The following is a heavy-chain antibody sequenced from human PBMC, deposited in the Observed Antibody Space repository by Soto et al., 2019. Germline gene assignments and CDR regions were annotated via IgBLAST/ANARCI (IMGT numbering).Heavy chain of an antibody. J-gene: IGHJ6*02. V-gene: IGHV1-18*01. CDR3: ARGQGITTFGVYSMYYYGMDV. D-gene: IGHD3-3*01. CDR1: GYTFTKSG. Sequence: ASVKVSCKAAGYTFTKSGISWGRQAPGQGLEWMGWISTDNGNTNYAQHLQGRVSMTTDTSTSTAYMDLRSLRSDDTAVYYCARGQGITTFGVYSMYYYGMDVWGQGTTVTVSS. CDR2: ISTDNGNT.